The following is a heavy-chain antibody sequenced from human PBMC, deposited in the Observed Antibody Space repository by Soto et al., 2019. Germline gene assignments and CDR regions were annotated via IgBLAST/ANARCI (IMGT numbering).Heavy chain of an antibody. CDR1: GGSISSYY. CDR3: ARVSSSIAARFNWFDP. D-gene: IGHD6-6*01. Sequence: SETLSLTCTVSGGSISSYYWSWIRQPPGKGLEWIGYIYYSGSTNYNPSLKSRVTISVDTSNNQFSLKLSSVTAADTAVYYCARVSSSIAARFNWFDPWGQGTLVIVSS. CDR2: IYYSGST. V-gene: IGHV4-59*01. J-gene: IGHJ5*02.